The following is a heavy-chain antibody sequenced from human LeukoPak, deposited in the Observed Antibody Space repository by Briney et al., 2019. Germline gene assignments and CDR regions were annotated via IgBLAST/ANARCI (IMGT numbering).Heavy chain of an antibody. Sequence: GGSLRLSCAASGFTLSSYGMHWVRQAPGKGLEWVAVISYDGSNKYYADSVKGRFTISRDNSKNTLYLQMNSLRAEDTAVYYCAKDPVMTTHYPILFDPWGQGTLVTVSS. D-gene: IGHD4-11*01. V-gene: IGHV3-30*18. CDR3: AKDPVMTTHYPILFDP. CDR1: GFTLSSYG. CDR2: ISYDGSNK. J-gene: IGHJ5*02.